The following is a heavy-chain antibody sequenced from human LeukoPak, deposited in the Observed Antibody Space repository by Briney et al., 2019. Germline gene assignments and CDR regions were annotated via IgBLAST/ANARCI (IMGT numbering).Heavy chain of an antibody. CDR1: GFTFSTYA. CDR3: AKDDLMTTVTTVDY. J-gene: IGHJ4*02. Sequence: LTGGSLRLSCAASGFTFSTYAMTWVRQSPGRGLEWVSGISGSDGSTFYADSVEGRFTISRDNSKNTLYLQMNSLRAEDTAVYYCAKDDLMTTVTTVDYWGQGTLVTVSS. D-gene: IGHD4-17*01. V-gene: IGHV3-23*01. CDR2: ISGSDGST.